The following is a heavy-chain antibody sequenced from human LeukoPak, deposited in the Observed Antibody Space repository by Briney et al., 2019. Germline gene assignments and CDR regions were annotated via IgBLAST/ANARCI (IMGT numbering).Heavy chain of an antibody. J-gene: IGHJ6*03. D-gene: IGHD4-17*01. CDR3: AREDRYGDYRVGYYSYYMDV. V-gene: IGHV1-18*04. CDR2: ISGYNGKT. CDR1: GYTFTGYY. Sequence: ASVKVSCKASGYTFTGYYIHWVRQAPGQGLEWTGWISGYNGKTNYAQKVQGRVTMTTDTSTSTAYMELRSLRSDDTAVYYCAREDRYGDYRVGYYSYYMDVWGKGTTVTVSS.